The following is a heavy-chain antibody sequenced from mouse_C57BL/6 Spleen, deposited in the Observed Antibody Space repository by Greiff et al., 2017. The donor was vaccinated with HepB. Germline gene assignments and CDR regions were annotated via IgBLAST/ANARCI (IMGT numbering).Heavy chain of an antibody. CDR1: GYTFTDYN. D-gene: IGHD3-2*02. Sequence: EVQLQQSGPELVKPGASVKMSCKASGYTFTDYNMHWVKQSPGQSLEWIGYINPKNGGTSYNQKFKGKATLTVNKSSRTADMELSSLTSEDSAVYYCARWGQLRPLDYWGQGTTLTDSS. V-gene: IGHV1-22*01. CDR2: INPKNGGT. CDR3: ARWGQLRPLDY. J-gene: IGHJ2*01.